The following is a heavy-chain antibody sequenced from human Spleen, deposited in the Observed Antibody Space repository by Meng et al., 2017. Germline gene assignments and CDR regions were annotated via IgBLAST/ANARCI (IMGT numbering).Heavy chain of an antibody. CDR1: GDSISSSDSY. CDR3: VRSRAWVRTGFDP. CDR2: IGHSGFT. D-gene: IGHD1/OR15-1a*01. Sequence: QPQLQESGPGLVKPSGTLSPPCSVSGDSISSSDSYWGWIRQSPGKGLEWIGSIGHSGFTYYTPSLESRVTVSVDTSRSQFSLELTSVTAADTAVYYCVRSRAWVRTGFDPWGQGTLVTVSS. V-gene: IGHV4-39*01. J-gene: IGHJ5*02.